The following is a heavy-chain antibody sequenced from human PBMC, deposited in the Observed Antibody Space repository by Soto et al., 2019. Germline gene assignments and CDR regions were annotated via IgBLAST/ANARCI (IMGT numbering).Heavy chain of an antibody. D-gene: IGHD3-3*01. J-gene: IGHJ6*02. CDR1: GWTFGTYS. Sequence: PGGSLRLSCAASGWTFGTYSMNWVRQAPGKGLEWIAYINSDSDHILYADSVKGRFTISRDNAKNSLFLQMNSLTDEDRAVYYCARLYYDYVWGQGTTVTVSS. V-gene: IGHV3-21*05. CDR3: ARLYYDYV. CDR2: INSDSDHI.